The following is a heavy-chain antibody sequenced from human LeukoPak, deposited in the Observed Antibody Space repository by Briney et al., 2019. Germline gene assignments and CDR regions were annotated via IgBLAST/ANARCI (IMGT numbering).Heavy chain of an antibody. Sequence: GGSLRLSCAASGFTFSDYYMSWIRQAPGKGLEWVLYISSSGTTIYYADSVKGRFTISRDNAKNSLYLQMNSLRAEDKAVYYCARVFREQYQLLFPDYYYYMDVWGKGTTVTISS. V-gene: IGHV3-11*01. J-gene: IGHJ6*03. D-gene: IGHD2-2*01. CDR1: GFTFSDYY. CDR2: ISSSGTTI. CDR3: ARVFREQYQLLFPDYYYYMDV.